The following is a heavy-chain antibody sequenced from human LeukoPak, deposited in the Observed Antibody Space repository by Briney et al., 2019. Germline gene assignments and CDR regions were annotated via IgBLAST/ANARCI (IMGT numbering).Heavy chain of an antibody. V-gene: IGHV4-59*01. CDR3: ARLKCISTTCPSRYVMDV. CDR2: IYYSGST. Sequence: KPSETLSLTCSVSGGSISSYYWSWIRQPPGKGLEYIGYIYYSGSTNYNPSLKSRVTISVDTSKDQFSLNLTSVTAADTAVYYCARLKCISTTCPSRYVMDVWGQGTLVTVSS. J-gene: IGHJ4*02. CDR1: GGSISSYY. D-gene: IGHD2-2*01.